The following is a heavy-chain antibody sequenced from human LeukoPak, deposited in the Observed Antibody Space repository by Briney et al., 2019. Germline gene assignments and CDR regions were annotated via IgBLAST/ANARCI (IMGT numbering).Heavy chain of an antibody. Sequence: GGSLRLSCAASGFTFSSYAMHWFRQAPGKGLEWVAVISYDGSNKYYADSVKGRFTISRDNSKNTLYLQMNSLRAEDTAVYYCARDRYDSSGYLDYWGQGTLVTVSS. CDR2: ISYDGSNK. D-gene: IGHD3-22*01. CDR3: ARDRYDSSGYLDY. CDR1: GFTFSSYA. J-gene: IGHJ4*02. V-gene: IGHV3-30*04.